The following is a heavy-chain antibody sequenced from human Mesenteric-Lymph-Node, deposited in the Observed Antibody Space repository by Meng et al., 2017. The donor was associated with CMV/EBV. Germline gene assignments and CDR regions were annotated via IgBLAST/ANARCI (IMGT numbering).Heavy chain of an antibody. J-gene: IGHJ5*02. Sequence: ASVKVSCKASGYTFTNYGISWVRQAPGQGLEWMGWIDLNSGATDYAQKFQGRVTMTRDTSITTVYMELSGLTCDDTAVYYCVRETAPGNWGWFDPWGQGTLVTVSS. V-gene: IGHV1-2*02. CDR3: VRETAPGNWGWFDP. CDR2: IDLNSGAT. D-gene: IGHD7-27*01. CDR1: GYTFTNYG.